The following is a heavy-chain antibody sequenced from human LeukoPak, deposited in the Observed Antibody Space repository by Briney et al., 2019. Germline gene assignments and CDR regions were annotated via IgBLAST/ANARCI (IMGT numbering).Heavy chain of an antibody. J-gene: IGHJ6*03. D-gene: IGHD6-13*01. V-gene: IGHV5-51*01. Sequence: GESLKISCKASGYSFTTYWIGWVRQVPGKGLEWVGIIYPADSTAKYSPSFQGQVTISVDKSISTAYLQWSRLEASDTAIYYCARQGAAGKYYYYYMDVWGKGTTVTVSS. CDR2: IYPADSTA. CDR3: ARQGAAGKYYYYYMDV. CDR1: GYSFTTYW.